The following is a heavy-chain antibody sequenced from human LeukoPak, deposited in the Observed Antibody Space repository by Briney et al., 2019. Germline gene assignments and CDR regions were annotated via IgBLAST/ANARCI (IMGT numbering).Heavy chain of an antibody. CDR1: GGTFSSYT. D-gene: IGHD1-14*01. V-gene: IGHV1-69*02. J-gene: IGHJ5*02. CDR3: AAEPGFHTRWFDP. Sequence: SVKVSCKASGGTFSSYTISWVRQAPGQGLEWMGRIIPILGIANYAQKFQGRVTITADESTSTAYMELSSLRSEDTAVYYCAAEPGFHTRWFDPWGQGTLVTVSS. CDR2: IIPILGIA.